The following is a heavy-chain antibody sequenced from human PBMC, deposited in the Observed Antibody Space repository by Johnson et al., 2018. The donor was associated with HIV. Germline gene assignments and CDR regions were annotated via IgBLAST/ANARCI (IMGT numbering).Heavy chain of an antibody. CDR1: GFTVSSNC. V-gene: IGHV3-66*03. Sequence: VQLVESGGGLIQPGGSLRLSCAASGFTVSSNCMTWVRQAPGKGLEWVSVIYSDDSTYYADSVKGRFTISRDSSKNTLFLQLNSLRPEDTAVYYCARVSLAYSYGYDALDIWGQGTMVTVSS. CDR2: IYSDDST. D-gene: IGHD5-18*01. J-gene: IGHJ3*02. CDR3: ARVSLAYSYGYDALDI.